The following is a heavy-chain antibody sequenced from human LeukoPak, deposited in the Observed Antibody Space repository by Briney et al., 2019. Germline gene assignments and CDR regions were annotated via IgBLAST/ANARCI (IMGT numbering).Heavy chain of an antibody. V-gene: IGHV3-7*04. CDR3: GRFTRSGDSVY. CDR2: IKQDGSEK. J-gene: IGHJ4*02. D-gene: IGHD7-27*01. CDR1: GFTLSNQW. Sequence: GGSLTLSRAASGFTLSNQWMSWVRQAPGKGLEWVAIIKQDGSEKQYVDSVKGRFAISRDNAENSLYLQMNSLKAEYTAVYYCGRFTRSGDSVYWGQGTLVTVSS.